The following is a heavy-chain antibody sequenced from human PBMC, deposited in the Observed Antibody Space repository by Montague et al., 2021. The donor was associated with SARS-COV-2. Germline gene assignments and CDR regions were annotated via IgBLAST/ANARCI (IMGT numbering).Heavy chain of an antibody. CDR1: GFTFSFYA. V-gene: IGHV3-30*04. J-gene: IGHJ6*02. CDR2: ISSDDGSNK. D-gene: IGHD3-3*01. CDR3: ARDPRSGSYFYYYGMDV. Sequence: SWRLSCATSGFTFSFYAMHWVRQAPGKGLEWVSLISSDDGSNKYYADSVKGRFTISRDNSKYTPYLEMNSLRPEDTAVYFCARDPRSGSYFYYYGMDVWGQGTAVTVSS.